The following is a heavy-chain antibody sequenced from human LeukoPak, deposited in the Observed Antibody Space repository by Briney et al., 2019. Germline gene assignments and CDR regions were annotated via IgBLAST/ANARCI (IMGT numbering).Heavy chain of an antibody. CDR3: VREGTPGYYGSGSYFPFDY. CDR1: GGSISSYY. D-gene: IGHD3-10*01. J-gene: IGHJ4*02. Sequence: PSETLSLTCTVSGGSISSYYWSWIRHPPGKGLEWLGYIYYSGSTNYNPPLKSRVTISVDTSKNQFSLKLSSVTAADTAVYYCVREGTPGYYGSGSYFPFDYWGQGTLVTVSS. V-gene: IGHV4-59*01. CDR2: IYYSGST.